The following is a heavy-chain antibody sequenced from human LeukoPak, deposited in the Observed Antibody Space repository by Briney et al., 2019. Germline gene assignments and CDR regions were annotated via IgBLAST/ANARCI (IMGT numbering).Heavy chain of an antibody. J-gene: IGHJ4*02. Sequence: SETLSLTCTVSGGSISSGGYYWSWIRQHPGKGLKWIGYIYYSGSTYYNPSLKSRVTISVDTSKNQFSLKLSSVTAADTAVYYCARAPDPTYYDTLTGPYYFDYWGQGTLVTVSS. CDR1: GGSISSGGYY. CDR2: IYYSGST. D-gene: IGHD3-9*01. V-gene: IGHV4-31*03. CDR3: ARAPDPTYYDTLTGPYYFDY.